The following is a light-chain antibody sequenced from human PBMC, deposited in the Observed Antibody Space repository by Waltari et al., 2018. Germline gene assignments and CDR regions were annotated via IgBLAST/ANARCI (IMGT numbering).Light chain of an antibody. Sequence: QSALTQPASVSGSPGQSITISCSRTNNLVSWYQQFPGKVPKLVIYATTERPSGVSNRFSGSKSGDTASLTISGLQPGDEADYYCCSYEPFNRVFGGGTKLTVL. CDR3: CSYEPFNRV. V-gene: IGLV2-23*01. CDR1: NNL. CDR2: ATT. J-gene: IGLJ3*02.